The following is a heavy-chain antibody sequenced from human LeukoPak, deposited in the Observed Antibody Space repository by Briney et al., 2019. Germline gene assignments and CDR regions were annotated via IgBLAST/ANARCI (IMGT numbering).Heavy chain of an antibody. CDR3: AKSWVDSSGYY. CDR1: GFTFRSFW. CDR2: IEEDGSEK. Sequence: GGSLRLSCAASGFTFRSFWMSWVRQAPAKGLEWVASIEEDGSEKYSVDSVKGRFTILRDNAKNTLYLQMNSLRAEDTAVYYCAKSWVDSSGYYWGQGTLVTVSS. D-gene: IGHD3-22*01. V-gene: IGHV3-7*03. J-gene: IGHJ4*02.